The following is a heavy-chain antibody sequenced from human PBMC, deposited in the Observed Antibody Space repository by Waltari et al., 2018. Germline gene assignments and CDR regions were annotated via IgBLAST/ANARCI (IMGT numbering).Heavy chain of an antibody. V-gene: IGHV4-39*07. CDR2: IYYSGIT. CDR1: GGSISSSSYY. Sequence: QLQLQESGPGLVKPSETLSLTCTVSGGSISSSSYYWGWIRQPPGKGLEWIGSIYYSGITYFTRFIKRRVTVSVATSKNHFSLKLSSVASADTAVDYCARGGGYRGYDPFDYWGQGTLVTVAS. CDR3: ARGGGYRGYDPFDY. D-gene: IGHD5-12*01. J-gene: IGHJ4*01.